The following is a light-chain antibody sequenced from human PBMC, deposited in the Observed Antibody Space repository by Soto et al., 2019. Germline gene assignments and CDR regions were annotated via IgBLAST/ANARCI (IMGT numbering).Light chain of an antibody. Sequence: DIVMTQSPDSLPVSLGERATINCKSSQSVLYTSNSKNYLAWYQQKAGQPPKLLIYWASTRESGVPDRFSGSGSGTDFTLTISSLQAEDVAVYYCQQYYVTPFTFGPGTKVDVK. CDR3: QQYYVTPFT. V-gene: IGKV4-1*01. CDR1: QSVLYTSNSKNY. CDR2: WAS. J-gene: IGKJ3*01.